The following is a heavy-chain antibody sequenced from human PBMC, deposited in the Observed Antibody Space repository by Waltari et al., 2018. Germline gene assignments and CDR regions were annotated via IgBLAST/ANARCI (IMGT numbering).Heavy chain of an antibody. CDR3: ASRPIMVQGGVAGMDV. J-gene: IGHJ6*02. CDR1: GGTFSSYA. V-gene: IGHV1-69*05. Sequence: QVQLVQSGAEVKKPGSSVKVSCKASGGTFSSYAISWVRQAPGQGLEWMGGIIPILGTANYAQKCQGRVTITTDESTSTAYMELSSLRSEDTAVYYCASRPIMVQGGVAGMDVWGQGTTVTVSS. D-gene: IGHD3-10*01. CDR2: IIPILGTA.